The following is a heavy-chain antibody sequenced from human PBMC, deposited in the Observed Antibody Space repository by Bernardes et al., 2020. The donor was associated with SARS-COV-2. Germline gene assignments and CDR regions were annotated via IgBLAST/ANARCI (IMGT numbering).Heavy chain of an antibody. CDR3: VRHEMTYNNGWSYNDY. CDR2: ISYSWST. Sequence: SETLSLTCTVSGGSISDRPYYWGWIRQPPGKGLEWIADISYSWSTFYNPSLKSRATVSADMSKNQFSLNLDSVTAADTAVYYCVRHEMTYNNGWSYNDYWGQGTLVTVSS. D-gene: IGHD1-20*01. J-gene: IGHJ4*02. CDR1: GGSISDRPYY. V-gene: IGHV4-39*01.